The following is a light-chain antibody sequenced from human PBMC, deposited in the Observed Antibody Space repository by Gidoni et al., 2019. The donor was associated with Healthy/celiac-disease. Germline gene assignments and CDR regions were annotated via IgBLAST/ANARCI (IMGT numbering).Light chain of an antibody. Sequence: QSALTQPASVSGSPGQSLTISCTGTSSDVGGYHYVSWYQQHPGKAPKLMIYEVSNRPSGVPDRFSGSKSGNTASLTISGLQAEDEADYYCSSYTSSSTLVFGGGTKLTVL. V-gene: IGLV2-14*01. CDR2: EVS. J-gene: IGLJ2*01. CDR1: SSDVGGYHY. CDR3: SSYTSSSTLV.